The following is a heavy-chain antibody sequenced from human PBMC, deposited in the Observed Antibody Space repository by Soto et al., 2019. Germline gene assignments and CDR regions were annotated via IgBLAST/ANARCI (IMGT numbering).Heavy chain of an antibody. J-gene: IGHJ5*02. D-gene: IGHD3-10*01. CDR1: GFTFSSYS. CDR3: ARDPIIAMVQGVINWFDP. CDR2: ISRSSSYI. V-gene: IGHV3-21*01. Sequence: LRLSCAASGFTFSSYSMNWVRQAPGKGLEWVSSISRSSSYIYYADSVKGRFTISRDNAKNSLYLQMNSLRAEDTAVYYCARDPIIAMVQGVINWFDPWGQGTLVTVTS.